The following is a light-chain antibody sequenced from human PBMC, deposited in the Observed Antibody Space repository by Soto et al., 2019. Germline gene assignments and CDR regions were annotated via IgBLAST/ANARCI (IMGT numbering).Light chain of an antibody. Sequence: QSVLTQPPSASGTPGQWVTISCSGSSSNIGSNFAYWYQQLPGTAPKLLIYRNNQRPSGVPDRCSGSKSGTSASLAISGLRSADEADYYCAAWDDSLSSVVFGGGTKVTVL. CDR1: SSNIGSNF. V-gene: IGLV1-47*01. CDR3: AAWDDSLSSVV. J-gene: IGLJ2*01. CDR2: RNN.